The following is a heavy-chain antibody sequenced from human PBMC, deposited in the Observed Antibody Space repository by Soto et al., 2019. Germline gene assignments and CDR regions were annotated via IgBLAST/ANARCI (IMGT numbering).Heavy chain of an antibody. D-gene: IGHD6-13*01. Sequence: GASVKVSCKAAGYTFTNYGISWVRQAPGQGLEWMGWIVTYNGNTQSTQKLQGRVTMTTDTSTSTAYMELRSLRSDDTAVYYCARVGRIAGNWFDPWGQGTLVTVSS. CDR1: GYTFTNYG. CDR2: IVTYNGNT. J-gene: IGHJ5*02. CDR3: ARVGRIAGNWFDP. V-gene: IGHV1-18*01.